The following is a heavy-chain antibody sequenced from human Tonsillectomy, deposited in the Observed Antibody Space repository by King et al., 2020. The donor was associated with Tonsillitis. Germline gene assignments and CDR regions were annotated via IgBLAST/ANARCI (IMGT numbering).Heavy chain of an antibody. Sequence: QLQLQESGPGLVKPSETLSLTCTVSGGSISSSSYYWGWIRQPPGKGLEWIGSIYYSGSTYYNPSLKSRVTISVDTSKNQFSLKLSSVTAADTAVYYCARLRSQQWLVRRFHFDYWGQGTLVTVSS. CDR1: GGSISSSSYY. J-gene: IGHJ4*02. D-gene: IGHD6-19*01. CDR3: ARLRSQQWLVRRFHFDY. V-gene: IGHV4-39*07. CDR2: IYYSGST.